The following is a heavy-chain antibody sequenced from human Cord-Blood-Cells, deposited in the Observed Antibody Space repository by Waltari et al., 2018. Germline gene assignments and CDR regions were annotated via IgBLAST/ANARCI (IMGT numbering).Heavy chain of an antibody. J-gene: IGHJ5*02. CDR3: ARSHYGSGSYYWFDP. V-gene: IGHV4-4*07. D-gene: IGHD3-10*01. Sequence: QVQLQESGPGLVKPSETLSLTCTVSGGSISSYYWSWIRPPAGKGLEWIGRIYTSGSTNYNPSLKGRVTMSVDTSKNQFSLKLSSVTAADTAVYYCARSHYGSGSYYWFDPWGQGTLVTVSS. CDR1: GGSISSYY. CDR2: IYTSGST.